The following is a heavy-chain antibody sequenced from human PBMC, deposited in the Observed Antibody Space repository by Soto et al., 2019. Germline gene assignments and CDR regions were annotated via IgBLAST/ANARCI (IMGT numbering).Heavy chain of an antibody. CDR1: GFSFSTYA. CDR3: TRDIWAYSGVWEYNX. D-gene: IGHD6-25*01. CDR2: IAISSSFT. V-gene: IGHV3-21*05. J-gene: IGHJ4*02. Sequence: GGSLRLSCAASGFSFSTYAMNWVRQAPGKGLEWVSYIAISSSFTYYADSVKGRFTVSRDDAKNSLYLQMNSLRAEGTAVYYCTRDIWAYSGVWEYNXWGQGVLVTVSS.